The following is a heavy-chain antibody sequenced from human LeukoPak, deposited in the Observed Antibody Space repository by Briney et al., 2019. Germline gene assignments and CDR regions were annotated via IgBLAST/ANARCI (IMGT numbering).Heavy chain of an antibody. V-gene: IGHV3-30*02. J-gene: IGHJ4*02. D-gene: IGHD6-19*01. CDR1: GFTFSSYG. CDR3: AKDVAVAPFGY. Sequence: GGSLRLSCAASGFTFSSYGMHWARQAPGKGLEWVAFIRYDGSNKYYADSVKGRFTISRDNSKNTLYLQMNSLRAEDTAVYYCAKDVAVAPFGYWGQGTLVTVSS. CDR2: IRYDGSNK.